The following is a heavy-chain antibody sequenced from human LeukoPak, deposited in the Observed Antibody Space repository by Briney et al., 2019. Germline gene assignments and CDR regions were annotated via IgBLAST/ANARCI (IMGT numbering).Heavy chain of an antibody. CDR1: GFTFDDYG. CDR2: INWNGGST. Sequence: PGGSLRLSCAASGFTFDDYGMTWVRHAPGKGLEWVSGINWNGGSTGYADSVKGRFSILRDTAKNSLYLQMNSLRAEDTALYYCARGYCSGGSCFLFDYWGQGTLVTVSS. V-gene: IGHV3-20*04. D-gene: IGHD2-15*01. J-gene: IGHJ4*02. CDR3: ARGYCSGGSCFLFDY.